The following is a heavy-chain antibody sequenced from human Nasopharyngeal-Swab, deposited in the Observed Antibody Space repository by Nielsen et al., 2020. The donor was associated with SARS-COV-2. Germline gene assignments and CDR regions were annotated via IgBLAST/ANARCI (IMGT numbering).Heavy chain of an antibody. Sequence: GGSLRLSCAASNFSFSSHAMHWVRQAPGKGLEWVAVIAYDGSNKYYVDSVRGRFTISRDNSKNTLYLQMNSLRAEDTAVYYCVRGYGGNSEVDAFDIWGQGTVVTVSS. J-gene: IGHJ3*02. CDR2: IAYDGSNK. V-gene: IGHV3-30*04. CDR1: NFSFSSHA. D-gene: IGHD4-23*01. CDR3: VRGYGGNSEVDAFDI.